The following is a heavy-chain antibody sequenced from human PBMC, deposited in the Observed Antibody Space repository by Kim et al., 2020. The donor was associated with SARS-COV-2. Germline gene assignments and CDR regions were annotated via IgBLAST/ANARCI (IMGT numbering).Heavy chain of an antibody. D-gene: IGHD5-12*01. J-gene: IGHJ6*02. CDR3: ARDPGYSGYDFGALYYYYYGMDV. Sequence: SQTLSLSCAISGDSVSSNSAAWNWIRQSPSRGLEWLGRTYYRSKWYNDYAVSVKSRITINPDTSKSQFSLQLNSVTPEDTAVYYCARDPGYSGYDFGALYYYYYGMDVWGQGTTVTVSS. CDR2: TYYRSKWYN. V-gene: IGHV6-1*01. CDR1: GDSVSSNSAA.